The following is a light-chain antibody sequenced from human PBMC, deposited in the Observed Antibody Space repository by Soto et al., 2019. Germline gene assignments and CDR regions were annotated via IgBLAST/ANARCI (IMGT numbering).Light chain of an antibody. J-gene: IGKJ1*01. CDR3: QQYATSPQT. CDR2: EAS. Sequence: ETVLTQSPGSLSLSPGEGATLSCTASQSISGRFLAWYQQRPGQAPRLLIYEASSRATGIPDRFSGSGSGTDFTLTISRLETKDFAVYYCQQYATSPQTFGQGTKVEIK. CDR1: QSISGRF. V-gene: IGKV3-20*01.